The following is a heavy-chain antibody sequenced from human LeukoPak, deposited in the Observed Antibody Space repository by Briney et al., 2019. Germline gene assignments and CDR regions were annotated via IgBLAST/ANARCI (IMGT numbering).Heavy chain of an antibody. Sequence: GGSLRLSCAGSGFTFSDYYINWVRQAPGKGLEWVGRIRNKANSYTPDYAASVKGRFTISRDESKNSLYLQMNSLKTEDTAVYYCAMEGESSGPDFDYWGQGTLVTVSS. CDR1: GFTFSDYY. V-gene: IGHV3-72*01. CDR2: IRNKANSYTP. CDR3: AMEGESSGPDFDY. J-gene: IGHJ4*02. D-gene: IGHD3-22*01.